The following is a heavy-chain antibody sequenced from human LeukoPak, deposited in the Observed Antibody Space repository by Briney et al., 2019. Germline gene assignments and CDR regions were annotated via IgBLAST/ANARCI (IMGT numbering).Heavy chain of an antibody. CDR3: ARTASGGSIDY. Sequence: SETLSLTCTVSGGSISSYYWSWIRQPPGKGLEWIGYIYYSGSTNYNPSLKSRVTISVDTSKNQFSLKLSSVTAADTAVYYCARTASGGSIDYWGQGTLVTVSS. CDR2: IYYSGST. V-gene: IGHV4-59*01. J-gene: IGHJ4*02. D-gene: IGHD5-12*01. CDR1: GGSISSYY.